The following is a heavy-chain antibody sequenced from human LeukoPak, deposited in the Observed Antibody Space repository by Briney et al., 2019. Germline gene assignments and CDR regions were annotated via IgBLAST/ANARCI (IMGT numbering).Heavy chain of an antibody. CDR1: GFTFSRYW. V-gene: IGHV3-74*01. D-gene: IGHD3-22*01. CDR2: INNEGSGT. J-gene: IGHJ4*02. CDR3: AKRIYDSSGSFDY. Sequence: GGSLRLSCAASGFTFSRYWMHWVRQAPGKGLVWVSHINNEGSGTGYADSVKGRFTISRNNAKNTLYLEMNSLRAEDTAVYYCAKRIYDSSGSFDYWGQGTLVTVSS.